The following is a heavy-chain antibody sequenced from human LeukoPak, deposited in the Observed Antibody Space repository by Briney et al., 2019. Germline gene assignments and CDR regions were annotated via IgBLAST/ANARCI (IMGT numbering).Heavy chain of an antibody. CDR2: IYPGDSDT. Sequence: GESLKISCKGSGYSFTSYWIGWVRQMPGKGLEWMGIIYPGDSDTRYSPSFQGQVPISADKSISTAYLQWSSLKASDTAMYYCARQRFTMRAYAGNWFDPWGQGTLVTVSS. CDR1: GYSFTSYW. J-gene: IGHJ5*02. CDR3: ARQRFTMRAYAGNWFDP. V-gene: IGHV5-51*01. D-gene: IGHD3-10*01.